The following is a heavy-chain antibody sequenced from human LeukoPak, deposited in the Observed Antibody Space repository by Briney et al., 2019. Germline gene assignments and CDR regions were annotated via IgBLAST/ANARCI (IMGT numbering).Heavy chain of an antibody. Sequence: GGSLRLSCAASGFTFSSYAMSWVRQAPGKGLEWVSAISGSGGSTYYADSVKGRFTISRDNSKNTLYLQMNSLRAEDTAVYYCARLWGDVTIFDLWGPGTLVTVSS. D-gene: IGHD3-16*01. V-gene: IGHV3-23*01. CDR3: ARLWGDVTIFDL. CDR2: ISGSGGST. CDR1: GFTFSSYA. J-gene: IGHJ4*02.